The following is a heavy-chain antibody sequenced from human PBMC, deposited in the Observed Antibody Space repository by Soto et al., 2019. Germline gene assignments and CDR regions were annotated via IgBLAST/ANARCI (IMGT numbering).Heavy chain of an antibody. Sequence: ASVKVSCKASGYTFTDYSLQWVRQAPGQRLEWMGWINPASGKTKYSQRFLGRVSLTTDTSASTASMDLSSLTSEDTAVYYCARAISGYVTWGQGTLVTVSS. D-gene: IGHD5-12*01. CDR2: INPASGKT. CDR1: GYTFTDYS. CDR3: ARAISGYVT. V-gene: IGHV1-3*01. J-gene: IGHJ5*02.